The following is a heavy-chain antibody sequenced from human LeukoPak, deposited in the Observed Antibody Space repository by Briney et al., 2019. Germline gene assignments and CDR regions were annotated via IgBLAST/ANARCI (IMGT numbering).Heavy chain of an antibody. CDR3: AREVAQLARPNWFDP. V-gene: IGHV3-7*01. CDR1: GFTFSSYW. J-gene: IGHJ5*02. CDR2: IKQDGSEK. D-gene: IGHD6-6*01. Sequence: PGGSLRLSCAASGFTFSSYWMSWVRQAPGKGLKWVANIKQDGSEKYYVDSVKGRFTISRDNAKNSLYLQMNSLRAEDTAVYYCAREVAQLARPNWFDPWGQGTLVTVSS.